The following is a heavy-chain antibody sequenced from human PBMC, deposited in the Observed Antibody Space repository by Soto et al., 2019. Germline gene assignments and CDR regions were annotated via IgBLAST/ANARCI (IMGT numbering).Heavy chain of an antibody. V-gene: IGHV3-23*01. J-gene: IGHJ4*02. CDR3: AKALYGGFTY. D-gene: IGHD3-10*01. Sequence: EVRLLESGGGLVQPGGSLRLSCAASGFTFSVYAMSWVRQAPGKGLKWVSGISGSGDSTHYADSVKGRFTVFRDNSKSMLYLQTNSLRAEDTAIYYCAKALYGGFTYWGQGTLVTVSS. CDR2: ISGSGDST. CDR1: GFTFSVYA.